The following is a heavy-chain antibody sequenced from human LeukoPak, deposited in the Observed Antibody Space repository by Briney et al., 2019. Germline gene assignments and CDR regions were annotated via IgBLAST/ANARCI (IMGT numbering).Heavy chain of an antibody. V-gene: IGHV4-59*01. CDR2: MYYSGST. Sequence: SETLSLTCTVSGGSISSYYWSWIRQPPGKGPEWIGYMYYSGSTNYNPSLKSRVTISVDTSKTQSSLKLNSVTAADTAVYYCARESCSGGSCYLLDYWGQGTLVTVSS. J-gene: IGHJ4*02. CDR1: GGSISSYY. D-gene: IGHD2-15*01. CDR3: ARESCSGGSCYLLDY.